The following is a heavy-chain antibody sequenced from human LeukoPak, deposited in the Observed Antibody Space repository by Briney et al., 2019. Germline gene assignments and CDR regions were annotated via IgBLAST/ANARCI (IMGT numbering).Heavy chain of an antibody. Sequence: GGSLRLSCADSGFTFSSYAMSWGRQAQGKGLEWVSAISGSGGSTYYADSVRGRFTISRDNAKNSIYLQMNSLRVEDTAVYYCARDRPRIPNDYWGQGTLVTVSS. CDR3: ARDRPRIPNDY. CDR1: GFTFSSYA. J-gene: IGHJ4*02. CDR2: ISGSGGST. D-gene: IGHD1-14*01. V-gene: IGHV3-23*01.